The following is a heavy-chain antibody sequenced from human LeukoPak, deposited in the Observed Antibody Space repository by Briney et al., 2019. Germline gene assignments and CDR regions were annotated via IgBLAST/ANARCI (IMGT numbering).Heavy chain of an antibody. J-gene: IGHJ6*02. D-gene: IGHD2-2*01. CDR1: GFTFSSYG. V-gene: IGHV3-30*18. CDR3: AKSRYCSSTSCSEPRLYYYNGMGV. Sequence: GGSLRLSCAASGFTFSSYGMHWVRQAPGKGLEWVAVISYDGSNKYYADSVKGRCTISRDNSKNTLYMQMNSLRAEDTAVYYCAKSRYCSSTSCSEPRLYYYNGMGVWGQGTTVTVSS. CDR2: ISYDGSNK.